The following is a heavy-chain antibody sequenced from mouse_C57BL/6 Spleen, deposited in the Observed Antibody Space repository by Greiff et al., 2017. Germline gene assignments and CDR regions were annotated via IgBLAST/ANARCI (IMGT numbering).Heavy chain of an antibody. CDR2: ISYDGSN. CDR3: ATDPYYYAMDY. Sequence: EVHLVESGPGLVKPSPSLSLTCSVTGYSITSGYYWNWIRQFPGNQLEWMGYISYDGSNNYNPTLKNRISITRDKSKNQFFLKLNSVTTEDTATYYCATDPYYYAMDYWGQGTSVTVSS. J-gene: IGHJ4*01. V-gene: IGHV3-6*01. CDR1: GYSITSGYY.